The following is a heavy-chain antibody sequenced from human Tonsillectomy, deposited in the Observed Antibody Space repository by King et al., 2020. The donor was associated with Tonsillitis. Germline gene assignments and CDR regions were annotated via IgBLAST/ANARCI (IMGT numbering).Heavy chain of an antibody. CDR1: GFTFSSYW. CDR2: INSDGSST. V-gene: IGHV3-74*01. D-gene: IGHD3-16*01. J-gene: IGHJ2*01. Sequence: EVQLVESGGGLVQPGGSLRLSCAASGFTFSSYWMHWVRQAPGKGLVWVSRINSDGSSTSYADSVKGRFTISRDNAKNTLYLQMNSLRAEDTAVYYCARAVWGDYGGVWVSASSLNWSFDLWGRGTLVTVSS. CDR3: ARAVWGDYGGVWVSASSLNWSFDL.